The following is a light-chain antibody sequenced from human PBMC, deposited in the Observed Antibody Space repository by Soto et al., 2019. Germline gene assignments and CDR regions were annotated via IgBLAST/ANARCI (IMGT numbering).Light chain of an antibody. Sequence: EIMMTQSPATLSVSPGERATLSCRASQSVRHNIAWYQQTPGQAPRLLIYYASTRATGIPARFSGSGSGTEFTLTISSLQSEDFALYYCQQYNNWPPITFGQGTRLEIK. V-gene: IGKV3-15*01. J-gene: IGKJ5*01. CDR1: QSVRHN. CDR2: YAS. CDR3: QQYNNWPPIT.